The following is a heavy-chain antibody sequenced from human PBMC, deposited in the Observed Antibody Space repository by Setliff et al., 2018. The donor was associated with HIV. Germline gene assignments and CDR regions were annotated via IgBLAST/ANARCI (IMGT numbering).Heavy chain of an antibody. J-gene: IGHJ4*02. Sequence: ASVTVSCKASGYNFSSNGCSWVRQAPGPGLEWMGWISSYNGNTKYAQKVQDRVTMTKDTSTSTAYMELRSLRSDDTAVYYCARVSRSGWFFDWWGQGSLVTVSS. V-gene: IGHV1-18*01. CDR2: ISSYNGNT. CDR1: GYNFSSNG. CDR3: ARVSRSGWFFDW. D-gene: IGHD6-19*01.